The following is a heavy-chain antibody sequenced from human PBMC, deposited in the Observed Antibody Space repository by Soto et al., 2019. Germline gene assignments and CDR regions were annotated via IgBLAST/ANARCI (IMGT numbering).Heavy chain of an antibody. J-gene: IGHJ4*02. D-gene: IGHD3-22*01. CDR2: ISYDGSDE. Sequence: XXSLRLSCAASGFTFSRYAMQWVPQAPGKGLEWVAFISYDGSDEYYADSVKGRFTISRDNSKNTLYLQVNSLRIEDTAVYYCARDRSMVVVAPGYWGQGTLVTVSS. CDR3: ARDRSMVVVAPGY. V-gene: IGHV3-30-3*01. CDR1: GFTFSRYA.